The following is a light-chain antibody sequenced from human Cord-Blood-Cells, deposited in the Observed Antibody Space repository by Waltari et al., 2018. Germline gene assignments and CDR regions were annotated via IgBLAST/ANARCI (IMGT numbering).Light chain of an antibody. CDR2: KDS. V-gene: IGLV3-16*01. CDR3: LSADSSATWV. Sequence: SYELTQPPSVSVSLGQMARNTCSGEALPKKYAYWYQQKPGQFPVLVIYKDSERPSGIPERFSGSSSGTIVTLTISGVQAEDEADYYCLSADSSATWVFGGGTKLTVL. J-gene: IGLJ3*02. CDR1: ALPKKY.